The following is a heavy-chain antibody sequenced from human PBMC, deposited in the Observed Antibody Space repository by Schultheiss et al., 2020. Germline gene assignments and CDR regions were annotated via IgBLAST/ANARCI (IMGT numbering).Heavy chain of an antibody. V-gene: IGHV4-61*10. Sequence: SETLSLTCTVSGGSITSGGYYWSWIRQPAGKGLEWIGFIYYSGSTKYNSSLKSRATVSVDTSKNQFSLKLSSVTAADTAVYYCASCRRGSGMDYWGQGTLVTVSA. CDR3: ASCRRGSGMDY. J-gene: IGHJ4*02. CDR2: IYYSGST. CDR1: GGSITSGGYY. D-gene: IGHD3-10*01.